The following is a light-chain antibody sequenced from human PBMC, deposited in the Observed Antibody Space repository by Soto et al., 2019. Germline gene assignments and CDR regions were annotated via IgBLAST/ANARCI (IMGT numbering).Light chain of an antibody. CDR3: CSYTGNKVFV. J-gene: IGLJ1*01. Sequence: QSVLTQPASVSGSPGQSITISCTGTSSDVGGHNYVSWYQQHPGKAPKLMIYEVTKRPSGIPDRFSGSRSANTASLTISGLQADDAAAYYCCSYTGNKVFVFGTGTKVTVL. CDR2: EVT. V-gene: IGLV2-14*03. CDR1: SSDVGGHNY.